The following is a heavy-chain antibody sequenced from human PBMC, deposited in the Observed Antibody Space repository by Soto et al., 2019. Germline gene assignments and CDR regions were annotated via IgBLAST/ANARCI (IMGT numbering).Heavy chain of an antibody. CDR2: IIPISGTA. V-gene: IGHV1-69*06. D-gene: IGHD2-15*01. CDR3: ARDLEAGPAFYGYFDL. CDR1: GGTFSSYA. Sequence: QVQLVQSGAEVKKPGSSVRVSCEASGGTFSSYAISWVRQAPGQGLEWMGGIIPISGTANYAHKFQGRVTITANKSPSTVHMELTRLRSDDTAVYYCARDLEAGPAFYGYFDLWGRGTLVTVSS. J-gene: IGHJ2*01.